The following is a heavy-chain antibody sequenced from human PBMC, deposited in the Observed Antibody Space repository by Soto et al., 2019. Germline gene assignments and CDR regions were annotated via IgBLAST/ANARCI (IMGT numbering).Heavy chain of an antibody. D-gene: IGHD2-2*01. CDR2: ISLYNGNT. J-gene: IGHJ4*02. CDR3: AIYHLELFRFDY. Sequence: QLQLVQSGPEVKKPGASMKVSCKAYDFSFTSHGISWVRQAPGQGLEWMGWISLYNGNTNYAQQFQGRVTMTTDTSTSTAYMELRILRSDDTAMYFCAIYHLELFRFDYWGQGTLVTVSS. CDR1: DFSFTSHG. V-gene: IGHV1-18*04.